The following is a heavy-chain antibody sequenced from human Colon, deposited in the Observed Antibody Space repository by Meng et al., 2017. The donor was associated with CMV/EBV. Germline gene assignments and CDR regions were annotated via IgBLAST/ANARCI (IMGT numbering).Heavy chain of an antibody. Sequence: SETLSLTCSVSGDSISSTSSITGNPYYWGWIRQTPGKGLEWIGYIHSTQSPLYNPSLGSRVTISLDTSKNLVSLKLTSVTAADTALYYCASTPYPKWKLNLFDPWGQGTLVTVSS. V-gene: IGHV4-61*03. CDR2: IHSTQSP. D-gene: IGHD3-3*01. CDR3: ASTPYPKWKLNLFDP. J-gene: IGHJ5*02. CDR1: GDSISSTSSITGNPYY.